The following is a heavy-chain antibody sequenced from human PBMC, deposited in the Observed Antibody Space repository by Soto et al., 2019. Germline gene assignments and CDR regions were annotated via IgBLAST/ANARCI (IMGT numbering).Heavy chain of an antibody. D-gene: IGHD1-1*01. CDR1: GLTVSGKKY. J-gene: IGHJ3*02. V-gene: IGHV3-53*01. CDR2: LYDVDGT. CDR3: ASWQLQEHAYDI. Sequence: DVQLVESGGGLIQSGGSLRLSCAAFGLTVSGKKYLAWVRQAPGKGLEWLSGLYDVDGTYYADSVKGRFTVSRDSSQSVVYLQLHSLRTDDTAVYYCASWQLQEHAYDIWGLGTAVTVSS.